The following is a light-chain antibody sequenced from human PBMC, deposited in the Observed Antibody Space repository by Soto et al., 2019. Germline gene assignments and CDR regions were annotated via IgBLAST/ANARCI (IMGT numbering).Light chain of an antibody. J-gene: IGKJ1*01. CDR3: QQYDTYSGT. CDR2: DAS. Sequence: IQMTQSPSTLSASVGEKVTITCRASQGVGVWLAWYQQKPGKAPKLLISDASDLQRGVPSRFNGSGSGTEFTLSINRLQSDHFATYSCQQYDTYSGTLGQGTRVEIK. V-gene: IGKV1-5*01. CDR1: QGVGVW.